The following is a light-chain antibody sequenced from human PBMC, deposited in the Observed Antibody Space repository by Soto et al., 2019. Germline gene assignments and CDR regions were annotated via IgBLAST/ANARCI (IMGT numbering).Light chain of an antibody. CDR3: QQSYNTPWT. CDR1: QSITTY. CDR2: AAS. Sequence: DIQMAQSPSSLSASVGDRVTIACRASQSITTYLNWYQHKAGKAPKLLIYAASSLQSGVPSRFSGSGSGTDFSLTISSLQPEDFATYYCQQSYNTPWTFGQGTKVDIK. J-gene: IGKJ1*01. V-gene: IGKV1-39*01.